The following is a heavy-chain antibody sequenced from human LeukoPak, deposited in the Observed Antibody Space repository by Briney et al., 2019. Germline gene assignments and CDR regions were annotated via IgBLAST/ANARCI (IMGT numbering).Heavy chain of an antibody. V-gene: IGHV4-39*02. J-gene: IGHJ3*02. D-gene: IGHD2-21*01. Sequence: SETLSLTCTVSGGSISSTSYYCGCIRQPPGKGLEWIGTISYSGISYYNPSLESRVTISVDTSKNHFSLRVSPVTAADTAVYYCARRRLGHAFDIWGQGTMVTVSS. CDR1: GGSISSTSYY. CDR2: ISYSGIS. CDR3: ARRRLGHAFDI.